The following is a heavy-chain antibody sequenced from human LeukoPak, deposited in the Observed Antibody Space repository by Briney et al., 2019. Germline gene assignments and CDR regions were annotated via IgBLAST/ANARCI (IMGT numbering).Heavy chain of an antibody. D-gene: IGHD2-15*01. CDR3: ARVGYCSGGSCYSWFDP. CDR1: GGSISSYY. J-gene: IGHJ5*02. CDR2: IYYSGST. Sequence: PSETLSLTCTVSGGSISSYYWSWIRQPPGKGLEWIGYIYYSGSTNYNPSPKSRVTISVDTSKNQFSLKLSSVTAADTAVYYCARVGYCSGGSCYSWFDPWGQGTLVTVSS. V-gene: IGHV4-59*01.